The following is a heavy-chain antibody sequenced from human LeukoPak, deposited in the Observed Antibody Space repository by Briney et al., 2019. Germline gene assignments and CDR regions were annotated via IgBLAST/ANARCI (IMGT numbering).Heavy chain of an antibody. V-gene: IGHV3-21*01. CDR3: ARPRGCSNICNNFDY. CDR1: GFNFSSYS. Sequence: TGGSLRLSCAASGFNFSSYSMNWVRQAPGKGLDWITSINGGSSYIYYADSVKGRFTVSRDNAKDSLYLQMNSLRAEDTAVYYCARPRGCSNICNNFDYWGQGTLVTVSS. D-gene: IGHD2-2*01. J-gene: IGHJ4*02. CDR2: INGGSSYI.